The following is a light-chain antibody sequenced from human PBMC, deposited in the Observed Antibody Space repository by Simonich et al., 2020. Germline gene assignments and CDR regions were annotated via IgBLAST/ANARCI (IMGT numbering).Light chain of an antibody. J-gene: IGLJ2*01. CDR1: SSDVGGYNY. CDR2: EVS. CDR3: SSYAGSNNLV. Sequence: QSALTQPPSASGSPGPSVTISCTGTSSDVGGYNYVSWYQQHPGKAPKLMIYEVSERPSWVPDRFSGSKSGNTASLTVSGLQAEDEADYYCSSYAGSNNLVFGGGTKLTVL. V-gene: IGLV2-8*01.